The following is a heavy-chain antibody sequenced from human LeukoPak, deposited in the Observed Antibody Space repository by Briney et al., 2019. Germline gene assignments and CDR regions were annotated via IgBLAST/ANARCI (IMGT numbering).Heavy chain of an antibody. Sequence: GGSLRLSCATSGFTFSTYWMSWVRQAPGKGLEWVANIKQDGSETYYADSVKGRFTIFRDNAKNSLYLQMDSLRVEDTAVYYCARYNWDYFDYWGQGTLVTVSS. V-gene: IGHV3-7*01. CDR1: GFTFSTYW. CDR2: IKQDGSET. CDR3: ARYNWDYFDY. J-gene: IGHJ4*02. D-gene: IGHD1-1*01.